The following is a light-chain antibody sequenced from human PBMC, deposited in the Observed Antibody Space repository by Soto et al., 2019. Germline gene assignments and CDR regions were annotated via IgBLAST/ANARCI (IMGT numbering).Light chain of an antibody. Sequence: QSVLAQPASMSGSPGQSITISCTGTSSDVGAYNSVSWYQQHPHRAPQVILYKGTQRPYGVSNRFYGYTSGNAAHPPLSAIQAAPVSDYYCSSYKRPSNPYFFGTGNNVTVL. CDR3: SSYKRPSNPYF. CDR2: KGT. V-gene: IGLV2-23*01. CDR1: SSDVGAYNS. J-gene: IGLJ1*01.